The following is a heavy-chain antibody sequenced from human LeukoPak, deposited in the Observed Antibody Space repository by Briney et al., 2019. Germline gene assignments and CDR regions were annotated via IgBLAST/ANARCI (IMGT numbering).Heavy chain of an antibody. Sequence: PGRSLRLSCAASGFPFSSYDMHWVRQAPGKGLEWVAVISYDGSNKYYENSVKGRFTISRDNSKNTLYLQMNSLRPEDTAVYYCAGHFGAWHYFDYWGQGTLVTVSS. V-gene: IGHV3-30*03. CDR2: ISYDGSNK. CDR1: GFPFSSYD. D-gene: IGHD3-3*01. J-gene: IGHJ4*02. CDR3: AGHFGAWHYFDY.